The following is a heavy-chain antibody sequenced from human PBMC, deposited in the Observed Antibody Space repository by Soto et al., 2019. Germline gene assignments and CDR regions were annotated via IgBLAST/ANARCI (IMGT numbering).Heavy chain of an antibody. Sequence: PGGSLRLSCAASGFTFDDYAMHWVRQAPGKGLEWVSGISWNSDSIGYADSVKGRFTISRDNAKNSLYLQMNSLRAEDTALYYCAKDMVSHPSYYFDYWGQGTLVTVSS. CDR2: ISWNSDSI. D-gene: IGHD3-10*01. CDR3: AKDMVSHPSYYFDY. CDR1: GFTFDDYA. J-gene: IGHJ4*02. V-gene: IGHV3-9*01.